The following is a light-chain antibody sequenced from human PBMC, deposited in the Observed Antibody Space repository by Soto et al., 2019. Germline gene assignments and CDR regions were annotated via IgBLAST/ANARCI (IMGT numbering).Light chain of an antibody. CDR2: DER. Sequence: SYELTQPPSVSVAPGQTATITCGGNNIGIKSVHWYQQRPGQAPMLVVYDERDRPSGIPERFSGSNYGNAATLTISGVGAGDEAVYYCQVWNGPNDLIVFGGGTKLTVL. CDR3: QVWNGPNDLIV. J-gene: IGLJ3*02. CDR1: NIGIKS. V-gene: IGLV3-21*02.